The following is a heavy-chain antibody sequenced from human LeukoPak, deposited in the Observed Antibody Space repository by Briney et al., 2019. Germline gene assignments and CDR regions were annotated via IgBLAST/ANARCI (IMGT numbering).Heavy chain of an antibody. CDR2: IKQDGREK. V-gene: IGHV3-7*04. J-gene: IGHJ4*02. CDR1: GFTFSSYW. D-gene: IGHD4-17*01. Sequence: GGSLRLSCAASGFTFSSYWMNWVRQAPGKGLEWVATIKQDGREKYYADSVKGRFTISRDNSKNTLYLQMNSLRAEDTAVYYCATETTVTYSFDYWGQGTLVTVSS. CDR3: ATETTVTYSFDY.